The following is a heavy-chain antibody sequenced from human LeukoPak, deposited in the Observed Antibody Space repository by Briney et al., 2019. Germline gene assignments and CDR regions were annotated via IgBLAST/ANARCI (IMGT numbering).Heavy chain of an antibody. J-gene: IGHJ6*03. Sequence: PGGSLRLSCAASGFTFSSYWMSWVRQAPGKGLEWVANIKQDGSEKYYVDSVKGRFTISRDNAKNSLYLQMNSLRAEDTAVYYCARGGYNWNDDYYYYMDVWGKGTTVTVSS. D-gene: IGHD1-1*01. CDR1: GFTFSSYW. CDR3: ARGGYNWNDDYYYYMDV. V-gene: IGHV3-7*01. CDR2: IKQDGSEK.